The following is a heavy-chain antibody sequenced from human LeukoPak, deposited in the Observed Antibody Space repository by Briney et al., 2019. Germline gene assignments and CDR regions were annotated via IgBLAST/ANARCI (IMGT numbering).Heavy chain of an antibody. J-gene: IGHJ4*02. CDR2: ISSSGSTI. CDR1: GFTFSDYY. Sequence: PGGSLRLSCAASGFTFSDYYMSWIRQAPGKGLERVSYISSSGSTIYYADSVKGRFTISRDNAKNSLYLQMNSLRAEDTAVYYCAREMEGYCSGGSCYLYYFDYWGQGTLVTVSS. CDR3: AREMEGYCSGGSCYLYYFDY. D-gene: IGHD2-15*01. V-gene: IGHV3-11*01.